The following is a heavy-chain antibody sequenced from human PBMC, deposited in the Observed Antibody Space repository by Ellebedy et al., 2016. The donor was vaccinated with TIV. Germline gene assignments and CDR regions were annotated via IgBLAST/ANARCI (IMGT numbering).Heavy chain of an antibody. CDR3: AKEAKSRRTAGYMYYFDH. Sequence: SLKISCAASGFTFEDYAMHCVRPVPGKGEEWVSGLSWNSGRIGYADFLKGRFTISRKTANTSLYLQINSLRTEDKAMYYFAKEAKSRRTAGYMYYFDHWGQGTLVTVSS. V-gene: IGHV3-9*01. D-gene: IGHD6-13*01. CDR1: GFTFEDYA. CDR2: LSWNSGRI. J-gene: IGHJ4*02.